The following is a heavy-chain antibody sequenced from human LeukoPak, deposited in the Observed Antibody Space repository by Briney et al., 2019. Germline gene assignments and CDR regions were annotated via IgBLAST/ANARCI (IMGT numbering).Heavy chain of an antibody. CDR1: GGSISSYY. Sequence: PSETLSLTCTVSGGSISSYYWSWIRQSPGKGLEWIGYIYYSGSTNYNPSLKSRVTISVDTSKNQFSLKLSSVTTADTAVYYCARLHRGEEAFDIWGQGTMVTVSS. CDR2: IYYSGST. J-gene: IGHJ3*02. CDR3: ARLHRGEEAFDI. V-gene: IGHV4-59*01.